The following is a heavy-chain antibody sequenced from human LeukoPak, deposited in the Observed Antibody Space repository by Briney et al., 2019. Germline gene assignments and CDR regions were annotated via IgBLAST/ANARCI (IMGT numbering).Heavy chain of an antibody. CDR3: AGTYYYDSSGYYLPQN. J-gene: IGHJ4*02. Sequence: SETLSLTCTVSGGSLSSYYWSWIRQPPGKGLEHIGYIYYNGNTNYNPSLKSRVTISVDTSKNQFSLRLSSVTAADTAVYYCAGTYYYDSSGYYLPQNWGQGTLVTVSS. CDR2: IYYNGNT. CDR1: GGSLSSYY. V-gene: IGHV4-59*01. D-gene: IGHD3-22*01.